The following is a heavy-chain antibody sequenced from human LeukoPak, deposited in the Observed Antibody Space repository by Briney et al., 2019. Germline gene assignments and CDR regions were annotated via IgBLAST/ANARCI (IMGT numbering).Heavy chain of an antibody. CDR1: GGTFSNFG. Sequence: SVKVSCEASGGTFSNFGITWVRQAPGQGLEWVGRIISIFGTPNYAQKFQGRVTITTDESTSTAYMDLYNLRSEDTAVYYCAREGFCVGDTCHGRDKVLDYWGQGTLVTVSS. V-gene: IGHV1-69*05. D-gene: IGHD2-15*01. CDR2: IISIFGTP. CDR3: AREGFCVGDTCHGRDKVLDY. J-gene: IGHJ4*02.